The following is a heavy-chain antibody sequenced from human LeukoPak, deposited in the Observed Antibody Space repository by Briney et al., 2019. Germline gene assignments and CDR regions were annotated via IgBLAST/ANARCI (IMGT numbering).Heavy chain of an antibody. V-gene: IGHV1-46*01. J-gene: IGHJ4*02. Sequence: GASVKVSCKASGYTFTSYYMHWVRQAPGQGLEWMGIINPSGGSTSYAQKFQGRVTMTRDTSTSTVYMELSSLRSEDTAVYYCARDHSNILVGPGGEGTIDYWGQGTLVTVSS. D-gene: IGHD2-21*01. CDR3: ARDHSNILVGPGGEGTIDY. CDR2: INPSGGST. CDR1: GYTFTSYY.